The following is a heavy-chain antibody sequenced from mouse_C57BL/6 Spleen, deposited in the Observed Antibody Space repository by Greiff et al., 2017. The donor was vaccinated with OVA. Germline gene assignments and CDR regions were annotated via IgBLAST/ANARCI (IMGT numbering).Heavy chain of an antibody. CDR3: ARSSTVVAKDYFDY. V-gene: IGHV1-58*01. D-gene: IGHD1-1*01. Sequence: VQLKESGAELVRPGSSVKMSCKPSGYTFTSYGINWVKQRPGQGLEWIGYIYIGNGYTEYNEKFKGKATLTSDTSSSTAYMQLSSLTSEDSAIYFCARSSTVVAKDYFDYWGQGTTLTVSS. J-gene: IGHJ2*01. CDR2: IYIGNGYT. CDR1: GYTFTSYG.